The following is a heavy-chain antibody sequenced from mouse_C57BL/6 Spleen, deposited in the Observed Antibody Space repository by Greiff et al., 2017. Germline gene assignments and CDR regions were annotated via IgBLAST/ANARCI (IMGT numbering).Heavy chain of an antibody. D-gene: IGHD1-1*01. CDR3: ARNSYYYGSSSLAMDY. V-gene: IGHV2-2*01. CDR2: LWSGGST. Sequence: VQLQQSGPGLVQPSQSLSITCTVSGFSLTSYGVHWVRQSPGKGLEWLGVLWSGGSTDYNAAFISRLSISKDNSKSQVFFKMNSLQADDTAIYYCARNSYYYGSSSLAMDYWGQGTSVTVSS. J-gene: IGHJ4*01. CDR1: GFSLTSYG.